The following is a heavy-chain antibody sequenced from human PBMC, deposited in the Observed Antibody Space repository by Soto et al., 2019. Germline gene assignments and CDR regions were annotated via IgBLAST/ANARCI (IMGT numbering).Heavy chain of an antibody. D-gene: IGHD3-10*01. V-gene: IGHV3-7*01. CDR3: SKDPGFGAIDY. Sequence: PGGSLRLSCAASGFTFSSSWMAWVRQAPGKGLEWVALINPDGSVASYVGSVRGRFIISRDNAQNSLCLQMNSVSAEDTAVYYCSKDPGFGAIDYWGQGTLVTVSS. CDR1: GFTFSSSW. CDR2: INPDGSVA. J-gene: IGHJ4*02.